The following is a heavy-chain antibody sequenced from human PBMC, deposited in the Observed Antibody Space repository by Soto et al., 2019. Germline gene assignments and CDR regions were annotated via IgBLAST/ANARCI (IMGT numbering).Heavy chain of an antibody. CDR1: GYTFTSYG. CDR2: ISAYNGNT. D-gene: IGHD3-3*01. CDR3: ARDSTPDDFWSGYSNNWFDP. J-gene: IGHJ5*02. Sequence: QVQLVQSGAEVKKPGASVKVSCKASGYTFTSYGISWVRQAPGQGLEWMGWISAYNGNTNYAQKLQGRVTMTTDTSTSTAYMELRSLRSDDTAVYYCARDSTPDDFWSGYSNNWFDPWGQGTLVTVSS. V-gene: IGHV1-18*01.